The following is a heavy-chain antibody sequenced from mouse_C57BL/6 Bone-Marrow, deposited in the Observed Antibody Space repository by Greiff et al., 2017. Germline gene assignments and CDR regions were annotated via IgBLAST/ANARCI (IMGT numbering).Heavy chain of an antibody. V-gene: IGHV1-85*01. CDR2: IYPRDGST. Sequence: VKVVESGPELVKPGASVKLSCKASGYTFTSYDINWVKQRPGQGLEWIGWIYPRDGSTKYNEKFKGKATLTVDTSSSTAYMELHSLTSEDSAVYFCARSYDYDFDYWGQGTTLTVSS. D-gene: IGHD2-4*01. CDR3: ARSYDYDFDY. CDR1: GYTFTSYD. J-gene: IGHJ2*01.